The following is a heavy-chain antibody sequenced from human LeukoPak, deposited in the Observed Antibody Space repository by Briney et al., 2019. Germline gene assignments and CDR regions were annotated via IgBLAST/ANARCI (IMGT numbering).Heavy chain of an antibody. CDR2: IRYDGSNK. D-gene: IGHD2-2*01. V-gene: IGHV3-30*02. CDR3: AKNREYCSSTSCYPDAFDT. J-gene: IGHJ3*02. CDR1: GFTFSSYG. Sequence: GGSRRLSCAASGFTFSSYGMHWVRQAPGKGLEWVAFIRYDGSNKYYADSVKGRFTISRDNSKNTLYLQMNSLRAEDTAVYYCAKNREYCSSTSCYPDAFDTWGQGTMVTVSS.